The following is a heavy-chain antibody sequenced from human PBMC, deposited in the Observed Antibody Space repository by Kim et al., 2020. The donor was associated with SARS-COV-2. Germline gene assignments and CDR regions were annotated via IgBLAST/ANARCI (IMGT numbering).Heavy chain of an antibody. J-gene: IGHJ3*02. CDR1: GGSISSGGYY. CDR3: ARQPIVATIRPLVAFDI. CDR2: IYYSGST. V-gene: IGHV4-31*03. Sequence: SETLSLTCTVSGGSISSGGYYWSWIRQHPGKGLEWIGYIYYSGSTYYNPSLKSRVTISVDTSKNQFSLKLSSVTAADTAVYYCARQPIVATIRPLVAFDIWGQGTMVTVSS. D-gene: IGHD5-12*01.